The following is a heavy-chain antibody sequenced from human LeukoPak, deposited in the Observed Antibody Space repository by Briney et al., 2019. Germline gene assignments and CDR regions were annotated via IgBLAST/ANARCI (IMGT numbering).Heavy chain of an antibody. CDR1: GGSISSYY. V-gene: IGHV4-59*01. CDR2: IYYSGST. D-gene: IGHD3-10*01. J-gene: IGHJ5*02. Sequence: SETLSLTCTVSGGSISSYYWSWIRQPPGKGLEWIGYIYYSGSTNYNPSLKSRVTISVDTPKNQFSLKLSSVTAADTAVYYCAREGSGSGQDWFDPWGQGTLVTVSS. CDR3: AREGSGSGQDWFDP.